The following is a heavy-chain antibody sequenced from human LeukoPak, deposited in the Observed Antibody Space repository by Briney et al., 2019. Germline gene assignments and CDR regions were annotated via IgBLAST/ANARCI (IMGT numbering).Heavy chain of an antibody. V-gene: IGHV1-8*01. J-gene: IGHJ3*02. D-gene: IGHD2-15*01. CDR2: MNPNSGNT. CDR3: ARVPRYYCSGGSCYPFGAFDI. CDR1: GYTFTSYD. Sequence: ASVKVSCKASGYTFTSYDINWVRQATGQGLEWMGWMNPNSGNTGYAQKFQGRVTMTRNTSISTAYMELSSLRSEDTAVYYCARVPRYYCSGGSCYPFGAFDIWGQGQWSPSLQ.